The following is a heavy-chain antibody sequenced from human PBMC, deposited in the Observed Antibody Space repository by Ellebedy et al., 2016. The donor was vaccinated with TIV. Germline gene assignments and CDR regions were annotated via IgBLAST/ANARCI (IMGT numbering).Heavy chain of an antibody. V-gene: IGHV3-74*01. Sequence: GESLKISCAASGLTFNSYWMHWVRQAPGKGLVWVSRVNSDGSSTTYADSVKGRFTISRDNTKNSLYLAMNSLRVEDTAVYYCARDRGYDTFDYWGQGILVTVSS. J-gene: IGHJ4*02. D-gene: IGHD5-12*01. CDR2: VNSDGSST. CDR3: ARDRGYDTFDY. CDR1: GLTFNSYW.